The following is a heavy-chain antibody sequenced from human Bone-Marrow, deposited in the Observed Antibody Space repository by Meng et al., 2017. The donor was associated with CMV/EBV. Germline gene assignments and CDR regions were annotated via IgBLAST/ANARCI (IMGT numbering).Heavy chain of an antibody. V-gene: IGHV1-2*02. CDR1: GYTFTGYY. Sequence: ASVKVSCKASGYTFTGYYMHWVRQAPGQGLEWMGWINPNSGGTNYAQKFQGRVTMTRDTSISTAYMELSRLRSDDTAVYYCARDRVPSPWGRDGYNYALDDAFDIWGRGTMATVSS. CDR3: ARDRVPSPWGRDGYNYALDDAFDI. J-gene: IGHJ3*02. CDR2: INPNSGGT. D-gene: IGHD5-24*01.